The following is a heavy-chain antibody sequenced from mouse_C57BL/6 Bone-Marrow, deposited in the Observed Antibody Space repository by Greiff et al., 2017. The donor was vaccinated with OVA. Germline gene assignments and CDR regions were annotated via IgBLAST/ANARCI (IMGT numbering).Heavy chain of an antibody. D-gene: IGHD2-5*01. Sequence: VQLQQPGAELVMPGASVKLSCKASGYTFTSYWMHWVKQRPGQGLEWIGEIDPSDSHTNYNQKFKGKSTLTVDKSSSTAYIQLSSLTSEDCAVYYWARRIAYSNYVDWYFEVGGTGTTVTVSA. CDR3: ARRIAYSNYVDWYFEV. V-gene: IGHV1-69*01. CDR1: GYTFTSYW. CDR2: IDPSDSHT. J-gene: IGHJ1*03.